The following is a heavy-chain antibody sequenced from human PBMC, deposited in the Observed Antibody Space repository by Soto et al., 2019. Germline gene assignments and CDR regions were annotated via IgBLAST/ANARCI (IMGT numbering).Heavy chain of an antibody. V-gene: IGHV5-51*01. CDR1: GYSFTSYW. J-gene: IGHJ6*02. D-gene: IGHD3-22*01. CDR3: ARQIRSYSVSSGYYYGPGMDV. CDR2: IYPGDSDT. Sequence: PGESLKISCSGSGYSFTSYWIGWVRQMPWKGLEWMGIIYPGDSDTRYSPSFQGQVTISADKSISTAYLQWSSLKASDTAMYYCARQIRSYSVSSGYYYGPGMDVWGQGTTVTVSS.